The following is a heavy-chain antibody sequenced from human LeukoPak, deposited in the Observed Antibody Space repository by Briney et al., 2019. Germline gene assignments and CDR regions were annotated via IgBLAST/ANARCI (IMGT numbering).Heavy chain of an antibody. J-gene: IGHJ4*02. CDR2: ISSSSSTI. CDR1: GFTFSSYS. D-gene: IGHD3-22*01. CDR3: ARPISGSSGVSNY. V-gene: IGHV3-48*01. Sequence: GGSLRLSCAASGFTFSSYSMNWVRQAPGKGLEWVSYISSSSSTIYYADSAEGRFTISRDNSRNTLYLQMNSLRADDTAKYYCARPISGSSGVSNYWGQGTLVTVSS.